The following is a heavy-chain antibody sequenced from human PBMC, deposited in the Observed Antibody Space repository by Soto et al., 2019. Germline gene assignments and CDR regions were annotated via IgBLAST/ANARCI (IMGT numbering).Heavy chain of an antibody. V-gene: IGHV1-69*13. CDR1: GGTFSSYA. J-gene: IGHJ6*02. CDR3: ARGVVVVAATSYYYYYGMDV. CDR2: IIPIFGTA. D-gene: IGHD2-15*01. Sequence: GPPVKVSCKASGGTFSSYAISWVRQAPGQGLEWMGGIIPIFGTANYAQKFQGRVTITADESTSTAYMELSSLRSEDTAVYYCARGVVVVAATSYYYYYGMDVWGQGTTVTVSS.